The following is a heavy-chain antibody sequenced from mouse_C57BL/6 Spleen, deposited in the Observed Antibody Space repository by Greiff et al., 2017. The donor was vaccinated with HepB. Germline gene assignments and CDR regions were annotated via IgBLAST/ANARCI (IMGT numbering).Heavy chain of an antibody. CDR3: ARRLIYYGNYDDYAMDY. D-gene: IGHD2-1*01. J-gene: IGHJ4*01. CDR2: INPGSGGT. V-gene: IGHV1-54*01. Sequence: QVQLQQSGAELVRPGTSVKVSCKASGYAFPNYLIEWVKQRPGQGLEWIGVINPGSGGTNYNEKFKGKATLTADKSSSTAYMQLSSLTSEDSAVYFCARRLIYYGNYDDYAMDYWGQGTSVTVSS. CDR1: GYAFPNYL.